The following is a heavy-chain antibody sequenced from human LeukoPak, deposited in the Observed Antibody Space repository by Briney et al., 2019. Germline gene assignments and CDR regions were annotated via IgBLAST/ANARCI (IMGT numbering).Heavy chain of an antibody. CDR3: AREGSPYDSSGYAT. V-gene: IGHV3-74*01. D-gene: IGHD3-22*01. Sequence: TGGSLRLSCAAVGFTVSSYWMHGGRQAPGKGRGWGSRINSDGSSTSYADSVKGGFTISRDNAKNTLYLQMNSLRAEDTAVYYCAREGSPYDSSGYATWGQGTLVTVSS. J-gene: IGHJ5*02. CDR1: GFTVSSYW. CDR2: INSDGSST.